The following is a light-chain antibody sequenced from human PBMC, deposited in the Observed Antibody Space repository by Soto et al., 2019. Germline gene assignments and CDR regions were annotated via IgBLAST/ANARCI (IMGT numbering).Light chain of an antibody. J-gene: IGLJ1*01. CDR1: SSNIGAGYD. CDR3: QSYDSSVTLRV. CDR2: GNS. V-gene: IGLV1-40*01. Sequence: QSVLTQPPSVSGAPGQRVNISCTGSSSNIGAGYDVHWYQQLPGTAPKLLIYGNSNRPSGVPDRFSGSKSGTSASLAITGLQADDEADYYCQSYDSSVTLRVFGTGTKLTVL.